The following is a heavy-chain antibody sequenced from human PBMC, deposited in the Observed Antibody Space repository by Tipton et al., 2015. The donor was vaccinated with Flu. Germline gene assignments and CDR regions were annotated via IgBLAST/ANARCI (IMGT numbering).Heavy chain of an antibody. CDR3: ARYPESNYHWFGP. J-gene: IGHJ5*02. V-gene: IGHV4-39*07. Sequence: TLSLTCTVSGGSISSSRYYWGWIRQPPGKGLEWIGSIYHSGTAYYNPSLKSRVTISVDTSKNQISLELSSVTTADTAVYYCARYPESNYHWFGPWGQGALVTVPS. D-gene: IGHD4-11*01. CDR2: IYHSGTA. CDR1: GGSISSSRYY.